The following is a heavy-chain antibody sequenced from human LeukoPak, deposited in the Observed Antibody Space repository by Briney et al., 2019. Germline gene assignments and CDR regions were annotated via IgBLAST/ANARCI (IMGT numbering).Heavy chain of an antibody. V-gene: IGHV3-33*06. CDR2: IWYDGSNK. D-gene: IGHD5-24*01. J-gene: IGHJ4*02. CDR3: AKDADGSIDY. CDR1: GFTFSSYG. Sequence: PGGSLRLSCAASGFTFSSYGMHWVRQAPGKGLEWVAVIWYDGSNKYYADSVKGRFTISRDNSKNTLYLQMNSLRAEDTAVCYCAKDADGSIDYWGQGTLVTVSS.